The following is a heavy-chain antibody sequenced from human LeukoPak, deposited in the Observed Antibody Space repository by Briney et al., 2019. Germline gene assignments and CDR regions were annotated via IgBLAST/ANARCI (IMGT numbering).Heavy chain of an antibody. D-gene: IGHD7-27*01. J-gene: IGHJ6*02. CDR2: LDPEDGET. V-gene: IGHV1-24*01. CDR3: AKNWGSDYYGMDV. Sequence: ASVKVSCKVYGYTLAELSMHWVRQAPGKGLEWMGRLDPEDGETIYAPKFQGRVTITADESTSTAYMELSSLRSEDTAVYYCAKNWGSDYYGMDVWGQGTTVTVSS. CDR1: GYTLAELS.